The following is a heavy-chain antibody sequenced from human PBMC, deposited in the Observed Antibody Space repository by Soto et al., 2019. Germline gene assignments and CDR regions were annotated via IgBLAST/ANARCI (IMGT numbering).Heavy chain of an antibody. CDR3: STAPGCFDF. CDR2: IYSGGSA. CDR1: GFSVSTNF. D-gene: IGHD4-17*01. J-gene: IGHJ4*02. V-gene: IGHV3-66*01. Sequence: EVHLVDSGGGLVQPGGSLRLSCAASGFSVSTNFMAWVRQAPGKGLEWVSVIYSGGSAYYADSVRGRFTISRDITKNTLYLQVNSLIAEDTAVYYGSTAPGCFDFGGQGTLVTVSS.